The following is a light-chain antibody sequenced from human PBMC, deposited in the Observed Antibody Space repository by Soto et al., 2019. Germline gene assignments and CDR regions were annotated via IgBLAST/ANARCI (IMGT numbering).Light chain of an antibody. CDR2: AAS. CDR1: QGISNY. Sequence: DIQMTQSPSSLSASVGDRVTITCRASQGISNYLAWYQQIPGQVPKLLISAASTLQSGVPSRFSGSGSGTDSALTISGLHAEDVATYYCQKYTNVPAFGGGTKVEIK. V-gene: IGKV1-27*01. CDR3: QKYTNVPA. J-gene: IGKJ4*02.